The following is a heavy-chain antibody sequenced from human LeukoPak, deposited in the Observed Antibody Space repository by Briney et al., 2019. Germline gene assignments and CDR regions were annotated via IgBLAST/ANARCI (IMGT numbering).Heavy chain of an antibody. CDR2: INSDGSST. J-gene: IGHJ4*02. CDR1: GFTFSSYW. Sequence: RPGGSLRLSCAASGFTFSSYWMHWVRQAPGKGLVWVSRINSDGSSTSYADSVKGRFTISRDNAKNTLYLQMNSLRAEDTAVHYCARVGYCSSTSCFGWGQGTLVTVSS. V-gene: IGHV3-74*01. D-gene: IGHD2-2*01. CDR3: ARVGYCSSTSCFG.